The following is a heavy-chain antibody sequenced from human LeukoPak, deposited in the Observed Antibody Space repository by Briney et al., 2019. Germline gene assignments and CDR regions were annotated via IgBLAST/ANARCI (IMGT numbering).Heavy chain of an antibody. D-gene: IGHD2-15*01. CDR2: INTNSGGT. Sequence: APVKVSCKTSGYTFTAYFMHWVRQAPGQGLEWMGWINTNSGGTNYAQNFQGRVTMTRDTSISTAYMELSRLKSDDTAVYYCASDGYYCSGDNCYSWNCFDYWGQGTLVTVSS. V-gene: IGHV1-2*02. J-gene: IGHJ4*02. CDR3: ASDGYYCSGDNCYSWNCFDY. CDR1: GYTFTAYF.